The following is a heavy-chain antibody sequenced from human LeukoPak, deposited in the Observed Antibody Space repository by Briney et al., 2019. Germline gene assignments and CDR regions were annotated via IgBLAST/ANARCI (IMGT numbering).Heavy chain of an antibody. D-gene: IGHD1-26*01. Sequence: GGSLRLSCAGSGFTFDDYGMNWVRQAPGKGLEWVSGMSWNGGTTAYADSVKGRFTISRDNAKTSLYLHMNSLRAEDTALYSCARDRSYGAFDYWGQGTLVTVSS. V-gene: IGHV3-20*04. CDR2: MSWNGGTT. CDR3: ARDRSYGAFDY. J-gene: IGHJ4*02. CDR1: GFTFDDYG.